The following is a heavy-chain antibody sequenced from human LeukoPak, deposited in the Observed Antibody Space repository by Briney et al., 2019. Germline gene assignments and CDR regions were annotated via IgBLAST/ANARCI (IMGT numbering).Heavy chain of an antibody. CDR2: TYYRSKWYN. CDR1: GDSVSSNSAA. Sequence: SQTLSLTCAISGDSVSSNSAAWNWIRQSPSRGLEWLGRTYYRSKWYNDYAVSVKSRITINPDTSKNQFSLQLNSVTPEYTAVYYCARDLGLVAVAANWFDPWGQGTLVTVSS. J-gene: IGHJ5*02. D-gene: IGHD6-19*01. V-gene: IGHV6-1*01. CDR3: ARDLGLVAVAANWFDP.